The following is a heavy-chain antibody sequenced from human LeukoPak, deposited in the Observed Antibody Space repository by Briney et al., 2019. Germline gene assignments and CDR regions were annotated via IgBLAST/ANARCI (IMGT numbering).Heavy chain of an antibody. D-gene: IGHD1-1*01. V-gene: IGHV3-7*01. CDR3: ARHTLWRFDY. J-gene: IGHJ4*02. CDR1: GFTFTNYW. Sequence: PGGSRRLSCAAYGFTFTNYWLTWFRQAPGKGLEWVANINQDGGTEYYVDSMKGRFTISRDNAKNLVYLQINSLRAEDTAVYFCARHTLWRFDYWGQGALVTVSS. CDR2: INQDGGTE.